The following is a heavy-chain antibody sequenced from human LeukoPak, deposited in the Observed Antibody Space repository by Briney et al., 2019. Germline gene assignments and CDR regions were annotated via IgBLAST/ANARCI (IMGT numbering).Heavy chain of an antibody. J-gene: IGHJ5*02. Sequence: ASVKVSCKASGYTFTSYGISWVRQAPGQGLEWRGGISAYNGNTNYAQKLQGRVTMTTDTSTSTAYMELRSLRSDDTAVYYCARDSQVRRRPGTHNWFDPWGQGTLVTVSS. CDR1: GYTFTSYG. V-gene: IGHV1-18*01. D-gene: IGHD2-2*01. CDR3: ARDSQVRRRPGTHNWFDP. CDR2: ISAYNGNT.